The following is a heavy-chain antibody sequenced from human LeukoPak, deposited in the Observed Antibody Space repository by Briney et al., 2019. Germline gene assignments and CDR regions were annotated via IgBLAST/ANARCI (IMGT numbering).Heavy chain of an antibody. Sequence: GGSLRLSCAASGFIFSSYGMHWVRQAPGKGLEWVAFVRYDGSNKYYADSVKGRFTISRDNSKNTLYLQMNSLRAEDTAVYYCAKEGHDYSNYVYWGQGTLVTVSS. CDR1: GFIFSSYG. J-gene: IGHJ4*02. CDR2: VRYDGSNK. V-gene: IGHV3-30*02. D-gene: IGHD4-11*01. CDR3: AKEGHDYSNYVY.